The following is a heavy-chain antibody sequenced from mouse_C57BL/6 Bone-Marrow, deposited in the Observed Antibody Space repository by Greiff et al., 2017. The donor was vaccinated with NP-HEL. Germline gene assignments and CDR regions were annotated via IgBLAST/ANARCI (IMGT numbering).Heavy chain of an antibody. D-gene: IGHD4-1*01. V-gene: IGHV1-15*01. CDR3: TRPGTDY. J-gene: IGHJ2*01. Sequence: VHLVESGAELVRPGASVTLSCKASGYTFTDYEMHWVKQTPVHGLEWIGAIDPETGGTAYNQKFKGKAILTADKSSSTAYMELRSLTSEDSAVYYCTRPGTDYWGQGTTLTVSS. CDR1: GYTFTDYE. CDR2: IDPETGGT.